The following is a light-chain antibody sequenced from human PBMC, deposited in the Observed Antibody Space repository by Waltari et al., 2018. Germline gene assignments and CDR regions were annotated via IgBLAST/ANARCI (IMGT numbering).Light chain of an antibody. V-gene: IGLV2-14*03. CDR1: GSDIGGFNY. J-gene: IGLJ3*02. CDR3: CSYTTTTTWV. CDR2: GVS. Sequence: QSALTQPASVSGSPGQSITISCSGTGSDIGGFNYVSWYQQRPGKAPKPLIYGVSQRPSGVSDRFSGSKSGNRASLTISGLQAEDDSDYYCCSYTTTTTWVFGGGTKLTVL.